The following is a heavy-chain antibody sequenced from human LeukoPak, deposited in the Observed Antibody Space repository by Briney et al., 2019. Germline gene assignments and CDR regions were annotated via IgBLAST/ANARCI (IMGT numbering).Heavy chain of an antibody. CDR1: GYTFTSYY. CDR2: INPSGGST. V-gene: IGHV1-46*01. Sequence: ASVKVSCKASGYTFTSYYMHWVRQAPGQGLEWMGIINPSGGSTSYAQKFQGRVTMTRDTSTSTAYMELSRLRSDDTAVYYCARGPKYCSGGSCYFFDYWGQGTLVTVSS. J-gene: IGHJ4*02. CDR3: ARGPKYCSGGSCYFFDY. D-gene: IGHD2-15*01.